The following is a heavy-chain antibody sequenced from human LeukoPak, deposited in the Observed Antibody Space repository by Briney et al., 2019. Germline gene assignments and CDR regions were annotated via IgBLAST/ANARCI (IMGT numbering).Heavy chain of an antibody. J-gene: IGHJ6*02. CDR1: GFTFSSYW. Sequence: GGSLRLSCAASGFTFSSYWMHWVRQAPGKGLVWVSRISSDGSSTSYADSVKGRFTISRDNAKNTLYLQMNSLRAEDTAVYYCARDPSPAYGDYVHYYYYGMDVWGQGTTVTVSS. CDR2: ISSDGSST. V-gene: IGHV3-74*01. D-gene: IGHD4-17*01. CDR3: ARDPSPAYGDYVHYYYYGMDV.